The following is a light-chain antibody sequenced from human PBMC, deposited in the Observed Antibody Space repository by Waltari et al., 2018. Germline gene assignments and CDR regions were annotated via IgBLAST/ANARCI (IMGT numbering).Light chain of an antibody. CDR1: QSLVHSDGATY. Sequence: DVVMTQSPLSLPVTLGQPASISCRSSQSLVHSDGATYLNWFQQRPGQSPRRLIYKVSNRDSGVRDRFSGSGSGTDFTLKISRVEAEDVAVYYCMQGTHWPRTFGQGTKVEIK. V-gene: IGKV2-30*02. CDR2: KVS. CDR3: MQGTHWPRT. J-gene: IGKJ1*01.